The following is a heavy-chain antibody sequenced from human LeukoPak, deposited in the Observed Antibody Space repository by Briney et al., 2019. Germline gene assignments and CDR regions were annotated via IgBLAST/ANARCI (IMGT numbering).Heavy chain of an antibody. CDR1: GGSISSYY. V-gene: IGHV4-4*09. J-gene: IGHJ6*03. Sequence: PSETLSLTCTVSGGSISSYYWSWIRQPPGKGLEWIGYIYTSGSTNYNPSLKSRVTISVDTSKNQFSLKLSSVTAADTAVYYCARQVGGSYYYYYYYYMDVWGKGTTVTVSS. D-gene: IGHD1-26*01. CDR2: IYTSGST. CDR3: ARQVGGSYYYYYYYYMDV.